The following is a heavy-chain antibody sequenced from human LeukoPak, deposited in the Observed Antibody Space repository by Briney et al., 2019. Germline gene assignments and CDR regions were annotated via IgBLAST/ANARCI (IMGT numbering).Heavy chain of an antibody. J-gene: IGHJ4*02. Sequence: PSETPSLTCTVSGGSISPFYWSWIRQPPGKGLEWIAYIYYSGSTRYNPSLKSRVAISVDTSNNQVSLKLSSVTAADTAVYYCARHGYCSGGSCYWDYWGQGTLVTVSS. CDR3: ARHGYCSGGSCYWDY. CDR2: IYYSGST. D-gene: IGHD2-15*01. CDR1: GGSISPFY. V-gene: IGHV4-59*08.